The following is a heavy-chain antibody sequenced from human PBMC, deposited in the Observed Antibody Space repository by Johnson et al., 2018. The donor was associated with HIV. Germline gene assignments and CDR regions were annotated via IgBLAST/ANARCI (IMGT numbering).Heavy chain of an antibody. Sequence: VQVVESGGGVVQPGRSLRLSCAASGFTFSSYAMHWVRQAPGKGLEWVAVISYDGSNKYYADSVKGRFTISRDNSKNTLYLQMNSLRAEDTAVYYCARPGHYDILWAFDIWGQGTMVTVSS. CDR2: ISYDGSNK. CDR3: ARPGHYDILWAFDI. D-gene: IGHD3-22*01. CDR1: GFTFSSYA. J-gene: IGHJ3*02. V-gene: IGHV3-30*04.